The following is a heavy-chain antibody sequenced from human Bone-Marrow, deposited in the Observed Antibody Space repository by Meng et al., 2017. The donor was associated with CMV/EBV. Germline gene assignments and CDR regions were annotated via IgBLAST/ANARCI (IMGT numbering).Heavy chain of an antibody. CDR2: IYSGGSST. CDR3: ARDIVVVPAAYDSSGYYASHH. D-gene: IGHD2-2*01. J-gene: IGHJ5*02. Sequence: SYAMSWVRQAPGKGLEWVSVIYSGGSSTYYADSVKGWFTISRDNSKNTLYLQMNSLRAEDTAVYYCARDIVVVPAAYDSSGYYASHHWGQGTLVTRLL. CDR1: SYA. V-gene: IGHV3-23*03.